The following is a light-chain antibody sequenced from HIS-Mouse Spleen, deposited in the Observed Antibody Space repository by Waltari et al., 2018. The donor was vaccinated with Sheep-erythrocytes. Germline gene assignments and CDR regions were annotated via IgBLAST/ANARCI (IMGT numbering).Light chain of an antibody. CDR3: MQALQTPWT. CDR1: QSLLHSNGYNY. V-gene: IGKV2-28*01. Sequence: DIVMTQSPLSLPVTPGEPASISCRSSQSLLHSNGYNYLDWYLQKPGQSPPLLIYLGSNRASGVPDRFSGSGSGTDFTLRISRVEAEDVGVYYCMQALQTPWTFGQGTKVEFK. J-gene: IGKJ1*01. CDR2: LGS.